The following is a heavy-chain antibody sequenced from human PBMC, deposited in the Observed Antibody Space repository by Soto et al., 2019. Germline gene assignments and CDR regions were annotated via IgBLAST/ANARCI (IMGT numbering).Heavy chain of an antibody. CDR1: GGTFSSYA. CDR3: ARGGDTAIGYYFGD. D-gene: IGHD5-18*01. Sequence: SVKVSCKAAGGTFSSYAVSLVRQAPGQGLEWMGGIIPIFGRANYAQKFQVRVTITADESTSTAYMELSSLRSEDTAVYFCARGGDTAIGYYFGDWGQATLVTLSS. J-gene: IGHJ4*02. CDR2: IIPIFGRA. V-gene: IGHV1-69*13.